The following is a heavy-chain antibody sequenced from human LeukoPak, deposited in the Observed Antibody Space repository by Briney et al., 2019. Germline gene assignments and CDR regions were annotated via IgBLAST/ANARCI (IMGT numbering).Heavy chain of an antibody. Sequence: GALRLSCAASGFTFNNYGMHWVRQAPGKGLEWVAVISYDGRNIHYPDSVKGRFTISRDISTDTLWLQMDSLRTEDTAVYYCAKGPLRGTAAAIDYWGQGTLVTVSS. V-gene: IGHV3-30*18. D-gene: IGHD2-2*01. J-gene: IGHJ4*02. CDR2: ISYDGRNI. CDR3: AKGPLRGTAAAIDY. CDR1: GFTFNNYG.